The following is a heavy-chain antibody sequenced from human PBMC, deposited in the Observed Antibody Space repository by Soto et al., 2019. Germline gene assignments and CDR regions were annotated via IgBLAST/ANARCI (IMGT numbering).Heavy chain of an antibody. J-gene: IGHJ4*02. V-gene: IGHV1-18*01. D-gene: IGHD3-16*01. CDR1: GYTFTNFG. CDR2: ISAYNGNT. Sequence: QVQLVQSGAEVKKPGASVKVSCKASGYTFTNFGISWVRQAPGQGLEWMGWISAYNGNTNYAQNFXGXVXXTTDTSTSTAYMELRSLRSDDTAVYCARGGTPIDYWGQGTLVTVSS. CDR3: ARGGTPIDY.